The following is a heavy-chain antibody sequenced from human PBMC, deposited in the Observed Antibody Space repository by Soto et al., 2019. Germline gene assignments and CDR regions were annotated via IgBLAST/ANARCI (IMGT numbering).Heavy chain of an antibody. CDR1: GYTFTSYG. J-gene: IGHJ4*02. CDR2: ISAYNGNT. Sequence: ASVKVSCKASGYTFTSYGISWVRQAPGQGLEWMGWISAYNGNTNYAQKLQGRVTMTTDTSTSTTYMELRSLRSDDTAVYYCARDYVGIDPFDYWGQGTLVTVSS. CDR3: ARDYVGIDPFDY. D-gene: IGHD2-15*01. V-gene: IGHV1-18*01.